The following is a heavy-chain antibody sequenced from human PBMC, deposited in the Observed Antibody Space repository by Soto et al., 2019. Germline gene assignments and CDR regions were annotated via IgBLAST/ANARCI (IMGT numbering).Heavy chain of an antibody. CDR3: ARWTLGGSYWYFDN. V-gene: IGHV2-5*01. J-gene: IGHJ4*02. D-gene: IGHD1-26*01. Sequence: QITLKESGPTLVNPTQTLTLTCIFSGFSLSSSGVGVGWIRQPPGQSLEWLGLIYWNDDKRYSPSVKSRLTITKDTSKNQVVLTMINMDPVDTATYLCARWTLGGSYWYFDNWGPGTLVTVSA. CDR1: GFSLSSSGVG. CDR2: IYWNDDK.